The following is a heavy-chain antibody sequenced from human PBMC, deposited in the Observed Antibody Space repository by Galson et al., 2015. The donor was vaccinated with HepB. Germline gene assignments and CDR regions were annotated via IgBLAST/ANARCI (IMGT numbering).Heavy chain of an antibody. CDR3: ARGWGDYSGSYLDAFDI. V-gene: IGHV1-8*01. Sequence: SVKVSCKASGYTFTNYDTSWVRQATGQGLEWLGWMNPNSGNTGYAQKFQGRVTMTRNTSISTAYMELSSLRSEDTAVYYCARGWGDYSGSYLDAFDIWGQGTMVTVSS. J-gene: IGHJ3*02. CDR2: MNPNSGNT. CDR1: GYTFTNYD. D-gene: IGHD1-26*01.